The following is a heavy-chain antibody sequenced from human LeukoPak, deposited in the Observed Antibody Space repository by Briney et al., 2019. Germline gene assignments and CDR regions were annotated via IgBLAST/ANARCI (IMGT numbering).Heavy chain of an antibody. CDR3: AMTTVTTFWFDP. CDR1: GYTFTGYY. CDR2: VDPEDGET. Sequence: ASVKISCKVSGYTFTGYYMHWVQQAPGKGLEWMGLVDPEDGETIYAEKFQGRVTITADTSTDTAYMELSSLRSEDTAVYYCAMTTVTTFWFDPWGQGTLVTVSS. D-gene: IGHD4-17*01. J-gene: IGHJ5*02. V-gene: IGHV1-69-2*01.